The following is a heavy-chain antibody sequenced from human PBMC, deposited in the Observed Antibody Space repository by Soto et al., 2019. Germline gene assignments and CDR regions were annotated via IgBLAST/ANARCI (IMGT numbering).Heavy chain of an antibody. CDR3: ARRVAAAGIGIDY. V-gene: IGHV3-21*01. Sequence: EVQLVESGGGLVKPGGSLRLSCAASGFTFSSYSMNWVRQAPGKGLEWVSSISSSSSYIYYADSVKGRFTISRDNAKNSLYLQMNSLRDEDTAVYYCARRVAAAGIGIDYWGQGTLVPVSS. D-gene: IGHD6-13*01. CDR2: ISSSSSYI. CDR1: GFTFSSYS. J-gene: IGHJ4*02.